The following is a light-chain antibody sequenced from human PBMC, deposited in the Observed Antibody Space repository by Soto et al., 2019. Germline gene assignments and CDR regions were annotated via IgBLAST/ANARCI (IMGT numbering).Light chain of an antibody. J-gene: IGKJ1*01. V-gene: IGKV1-5*03. CDR3: QHYNSYSEA. Sequence: LQTTQSPSTLSGSLGCRVTITCRASQTISSWLAWYQQKPGKAPKLLIYKASTLKSGVPSRFSGSGSGTEFTLTISSLQPDDFATYYCQHYNSYSEAFGQGTKVDI. CDR1: QTISSW. CDR2: KAS.